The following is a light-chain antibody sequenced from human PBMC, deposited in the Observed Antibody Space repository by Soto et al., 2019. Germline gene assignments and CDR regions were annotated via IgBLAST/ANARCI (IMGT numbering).Light chain of an antibody. J-gene: IGKJ1*01. CDR3: QHYNSYSEA. V-gene: IGKV3-20*01. CDR2: AAS. Sequence: EIVLTQSPDTLSLSPGERATLSCGASQRISSDYLAWYQQKPGQVPRLLMSAASTRATGITDRFSGSGSGTDFTLTISSLQPDDFATYYCQHYNSYSEAFGQGTKVDIK. CDR1: QRISSDY.